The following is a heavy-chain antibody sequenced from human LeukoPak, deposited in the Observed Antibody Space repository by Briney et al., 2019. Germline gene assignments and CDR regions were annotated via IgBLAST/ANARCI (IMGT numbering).Heavy chain of an antibody. J-gene: IGHJ5*02. CDR3: ARGPNKSDGGNSGSAWFDP. CDR1: GYTFTTYD. D-gene: IGHD4-23*01. Sequence: ASVKVSCKASGYTFTTYDINWVRQATGQGLEWMGGMNPNSGNTGYAQKFQGRVTMTRNTSISTAYMELSSLRSEDTAVYYCARGPNKSDGGNSGSAWFDPWGQGTLVTVSS. CDR2: MNPNSGNT. V-gene: IGHV1-8*01.